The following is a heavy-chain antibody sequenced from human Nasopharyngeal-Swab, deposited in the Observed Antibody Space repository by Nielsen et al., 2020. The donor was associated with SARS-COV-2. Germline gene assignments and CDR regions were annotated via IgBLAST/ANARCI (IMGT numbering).Heavy chain of an antibody. V-gene: IGHV2-26*01. J-gene: IGHJ4*02. CDR3: ARMAEMATEKFDY. D-gene: IGHD5-24*01. CDR2: TFSNDDK. Sequence: CQAPGKALEWFAHTFSNDDKSCSASLKSRLTISKDTSKSQVVLTKTNMDPVDTAAYYCARMAEMATEKFDYWGQGTLVTVSS.